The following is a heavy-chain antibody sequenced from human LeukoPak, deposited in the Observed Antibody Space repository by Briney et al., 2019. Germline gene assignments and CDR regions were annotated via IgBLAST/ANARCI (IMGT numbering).Heavy chain of an antibody. Sequence: GGSLRLSCAASGFTVSSTYMSWVRQTPGKGLEWVSVIYSGGSTYYADSVKGRFTISRDNSKNTLYLQMNSLRAEDTAVYYCARIVATISRSWFDPWGQGTLVTVSS. D-gene: IGHD5-12*01. CDR2: IYSGGST. J-gene: IGHJ5*02. CDR3: ARIVATISRSWFDP. CDR1: GFTVSSTY. V-gene: IGHV3-66*01.